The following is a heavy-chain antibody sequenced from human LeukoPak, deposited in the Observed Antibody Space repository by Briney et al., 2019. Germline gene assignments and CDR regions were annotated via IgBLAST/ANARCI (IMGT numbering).Heavy chain of an antibody. CDR3: TTGVYYGRDY. V-gene: IGHV3-15*01. J-gene: IGHJ4*02. D-gene: IGHD3-10*01. Sequence: SKTDGGTTDYAAPVKGRFTISRDDLKNTLYLQMNSLKTEDTAVYYCTTGVYYGRDYWGQGTLVTVSS. CDR2: SKTDGGTT.